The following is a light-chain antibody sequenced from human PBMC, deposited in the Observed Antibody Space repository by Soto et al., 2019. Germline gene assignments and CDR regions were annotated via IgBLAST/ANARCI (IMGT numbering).Light chain of an antibody. Sequence: EIVLTQSPGTLSLSPGERATLSCRASQSVDRDYLAWYQQKPCQSLRLLIYDASIRATAIPDRFSGSGSATDFTLTISRLEPEDFAVYYCQQYAWSPLTFGGVTKVEIK. J-gene: IGKJ4*01. CDR1: QSVDRDY. V-gene: IGKV3-20*01. CDR2: DAS. CDR3: QQYAWSPLT.